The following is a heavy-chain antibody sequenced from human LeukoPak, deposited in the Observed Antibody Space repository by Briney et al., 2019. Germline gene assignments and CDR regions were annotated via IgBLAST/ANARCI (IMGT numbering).Heavy chain of an antibody. D-gene: IGHD6-13*01. Sequence: KPSETLSLTCAVYGGSFSGYYWSWIRQPPGKGQEWIGEINHSGGTNYNPSLKSRVAMSVDPSKNQFSLKLSSVTAADTAVYYCARGPTRRVYYYYYYYMDVWGKGTTVTVSS. V-gene: IGHV4-34*01. CDR2: INHSGGT. J-gene: IGHJ6*03. CDR3: ARGPTRRVYYYYYYYMDV. CDR1: GGSFSGYY.